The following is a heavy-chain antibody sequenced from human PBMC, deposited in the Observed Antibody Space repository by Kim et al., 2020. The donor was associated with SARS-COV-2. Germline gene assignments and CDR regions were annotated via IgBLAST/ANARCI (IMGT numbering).Heavy chain of an antibody. CDR1: EYTFTSYT. CDR3: ARDFGASFSDYGGNSAYYYYGMDV. D-gene: IGHD4-17*01. J-gene: IGHJ6*02. V-gene: IGHV7-4-1*02. CDR2: INTNTGNP. Sequence: ASVKVSCKASEYTFTSYTMNWVRQAPGQGLEWMGWINTNTGNPTYAQGFTGRFVFSLDTSVSTAYLQVSSLKAEDTAVYYCARDFGASFSDYGGNSAYYYYGMDVWGQGTTGTVSS.